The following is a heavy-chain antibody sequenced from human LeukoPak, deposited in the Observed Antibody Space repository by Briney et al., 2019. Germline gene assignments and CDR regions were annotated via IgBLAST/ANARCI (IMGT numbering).Heavy chain of an antibody. V-gene: IGHV4-59*11. D-gene: IGHD6-19*01. CDR3: TKATQWLAFDC. CDR1: AGSISSHF. Sequence: PSETLSLTCTVSAGSISSHFWSWIPQPPGKGLEWIGNIYNSGTTNYNPSLESRVTISVDTSKDQLSLQLTSVTAADTAVYYCTKATQWLAFDCWGRGTLVTVSS. J-gene: IGHJ4*02. CDR2: IYNSGTT.